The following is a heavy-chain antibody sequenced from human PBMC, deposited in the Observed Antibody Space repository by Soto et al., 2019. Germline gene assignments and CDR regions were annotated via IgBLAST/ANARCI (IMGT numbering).Heavy chain of an antibody. J-gene: IGHJ4*02. CDR1: GGTFSSYA. CDR2: IIPIFGTA. Sequence: SVKVSCKASGGTFSSYAISWVRQAPGQGLEWMGGIIPIFGTANYGQKFQGRVTITADESTSTAYMELSSLRSEDTAVYYCAAGYCSGGSCYPYRYYFDYWGQGTLVTVSS. V-gene: IGHV1-69*13. CDR3: AAGYCSGGSCYPYRYYFDY. D-gene: IGHD2-15*01.